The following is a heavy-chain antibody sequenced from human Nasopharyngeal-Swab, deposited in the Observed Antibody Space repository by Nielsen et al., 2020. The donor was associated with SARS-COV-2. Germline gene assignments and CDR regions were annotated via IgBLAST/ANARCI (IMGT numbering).Heavy chain of an antibody. Sequence: VRQMPGKGLGWVANIKQDGSEKYYVDSVKGRFTISRDNSKNTLYLQMNSLRAEDTAVYYCARDGLDCSGGSCYSWAYYYYGMDVWGQGTTVTVSS. CDR3: ARDGLDCSGGSCYSWAYYYYGMDV. J-gene: IGHJ6*02. V-gene: IGHV3-7*01. D-gene: IGHD2-15*01. CDR2: IKQDGSEK.